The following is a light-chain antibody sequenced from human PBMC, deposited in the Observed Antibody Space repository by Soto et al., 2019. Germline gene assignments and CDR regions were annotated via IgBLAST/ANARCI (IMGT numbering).Light chain of an antibody. J-gene: IGKJ4*01. Sequence: EIVLTQSPATLSLSPGDRATLSCRGSRSVGRYVSWYQQKPGQAPRLLIYDGSNRATGIPARFSGSGSGTDFPLTISSLEPEDFAVYYCQLRSNWPALPFGEGTKVEIK. CDR2: DGS. CDR3: QLRSNWPALP. V-gene: IGKV3-11*01. CDR1: RSVGRY.